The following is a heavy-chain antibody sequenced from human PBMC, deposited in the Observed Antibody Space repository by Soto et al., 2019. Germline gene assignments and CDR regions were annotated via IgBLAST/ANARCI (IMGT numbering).Heavy chain of an antibody. Sequence: SVKVSCKASGGTFSSYAISWVRQAPGQGLEWMGGIIPIFGTANYAQKIQGRVTITADESTSTAYMELSSLRSEDTAVYYCARDYYDSSGYSPYYYYYGMDVWGQGTTVTAPS. CDR1: GGTFSSYA. CDR3: ARDYYDSSGYSPYYYYYGMDV. V-gene: IGHV1-69*13. D-gene: IGHD3-22*01. J-gene: IGHJ6*02. CDR2: IIPIFGTA.